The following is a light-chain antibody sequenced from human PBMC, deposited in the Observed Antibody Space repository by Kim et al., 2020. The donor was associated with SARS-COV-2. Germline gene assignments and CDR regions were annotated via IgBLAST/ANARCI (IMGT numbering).Light chain of an antibody. CDR2: DVS. CDR1: ISTVVTYEY. CDR3: SSYTGSTTPFV. J-gene: IGLJ1*01. Sequence: SLTIIYSGTISTVVTYEYYSWCQQLPANAAQLVMYDVSYRPSGSSNRLSGCTSCSTASLTITALQSEDEADDYSSSYTGSTTPFVFGAGTKVSVL. V-gene: IGLV2-14*03.